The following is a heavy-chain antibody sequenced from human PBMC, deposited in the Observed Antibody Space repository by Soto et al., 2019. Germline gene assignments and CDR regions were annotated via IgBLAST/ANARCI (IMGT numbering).Heavy chain of an antibody. J-gene: IGHJ4*02. CDR2: IKSKVDGGTT. CDR1: GFTFKSAW. Sequence: GGSLRLSCAASGFTFKSAWMNWVRQAPGEGLEWVGRIKSKVDGGTTDYATPVKGRFIISRDDSKNTLDLQMNSLKVEDTAVNYCTTDLPTPIPQVDYWGQGTLVTVS. CDR3: TTDLPTPIPQVDY. V-gene: IGHV3-15*07.